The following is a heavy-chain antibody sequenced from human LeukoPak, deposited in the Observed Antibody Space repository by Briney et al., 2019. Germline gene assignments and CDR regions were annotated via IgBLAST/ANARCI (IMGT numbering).Heavy chain of an antibody. D-gene: IGHD2-15*01. V-gene: IGHV4-39*07. J-gene: IGHJ5*02. Sequence: SETLSLTCTVSGGSISSSSYYWGWIRQPPGKGLEWIGSIYYSGSTYYNPSLKSRVTIAVDTSKNQFSLKLSSVTAADTAVYYCASEARHCSGGSCYGKNWFDPWGQGTLVTVSS. CDR3: ASEARHCSGGSCYGKNWFDP. CDR2: IYYSGST. CDR1: GGSISSSSYY.